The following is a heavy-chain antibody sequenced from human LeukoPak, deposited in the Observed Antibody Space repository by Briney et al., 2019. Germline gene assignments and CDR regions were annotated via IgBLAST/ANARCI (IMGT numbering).Heavy chain of an antibody. V-gene: IGHV4-59*12. CDR3: ARSPQQPAQKRLYYFDY. D-gene: IGHD6-13*01. Sequence: SETLSLTCTVSGGSISSYYWSWIRQPPGKGLEWIGYIYHSGSTYYNPSLKSRVTISVDRSKNQFSLKLSSVTAADTAVYYCARSPQQPAQKRLYYFDYWGQGTLVTVSS. CDR2: IYHSGST. CDR1: GGSISSYY. J-gene: IGHJ4*02.